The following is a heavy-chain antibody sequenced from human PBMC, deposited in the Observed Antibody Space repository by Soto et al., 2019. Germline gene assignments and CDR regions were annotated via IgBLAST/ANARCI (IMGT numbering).Heavy chain of an antibody. CDR3: AIRGLTTVNPQLYNWLVT. Sequence: GGSQRLFCAASGFTFSDYYMTWIRQAPGKGLEWGSYIRGRRGYTKYADSVKGRFTISRDNANNSLYLQMNSLSAEDTAVYYCAIRGLTTVNPQLYNWLVTWPPGTLLPV. CDR1: GFTFSDYY. V-gene: IGHV3-11*06. J-gene: IGHJ5*02. CDR2: IRGRRGYT. D-gene: IGHD4-17*01.